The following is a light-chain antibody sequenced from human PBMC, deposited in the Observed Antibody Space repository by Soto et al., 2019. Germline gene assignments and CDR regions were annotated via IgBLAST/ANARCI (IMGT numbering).Light chain of an antibody. V-gene: IGKV1-5*01. J-gene: IGKJ1*01. Sequence: DIQMTQSPSTLSASVGDRVTITCRASQTISSWLAWYQQKPGTAPKILIYDVSSLESGVPSRFSGSRSGTEFTLNISSLQPDDFATYYCQQYNSYPWTFGQGTKVEVK. CDR1: QTISSW. CDR2: DVS. CDR3: QQYNSYPWT.